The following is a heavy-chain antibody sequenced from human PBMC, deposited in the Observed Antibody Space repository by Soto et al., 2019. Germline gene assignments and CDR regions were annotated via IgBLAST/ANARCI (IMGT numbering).Heavy chain of an antibody. CDR1: GYSFDTFG. V-gene: IGHV1-18*01. CDR2: ISIEKGDT. Sequence: QVQVVQSGAEVKKPGASVKVACKASGYSFDTFGMRWVRQAPGQGLEWMGWISIEKGDTNSAQKFQARVTITTDTSTSTAYMELRSLTSDDTAVYYCARCYCSVGSCFTCWHFALWGRGTLVTVSS. J-gene: IGHJ2*01. D-gene: IGHD2-15*01. CDR3: ARCYCSVGSCFTCWHFAL.